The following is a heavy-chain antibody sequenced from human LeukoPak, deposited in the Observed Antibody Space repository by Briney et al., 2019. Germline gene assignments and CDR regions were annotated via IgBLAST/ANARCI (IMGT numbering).Heavy chain of an antibody. D-gene: IGHD3-10*01. Sequence: GGSLRLSCAASGFTFSTYNMNWVRQAPGKGLEWVPSISTSSSYIYYADSVKGRFTISRDNAKNSLYLQMNSLRAEDTAVYYCANLGYGSGSYYRSYGMDVWGQGTTVTVFS. CDR2: ISTSSSYI. CDR3: ANLGYGSGSYYRSYGMDV. CDR1: GFTFSTYN. J-gene: IGHJ6*02. V-gene: IGHV3-21*04.